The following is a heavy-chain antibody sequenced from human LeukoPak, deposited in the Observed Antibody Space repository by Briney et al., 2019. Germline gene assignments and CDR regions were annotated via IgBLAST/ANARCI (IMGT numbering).Heavy chain of an antibody. V-gene: IGHV3-74*01. CDR3: TTDPLSTIFGVVIPP. Sequence: GGSLGLSCAASGFTFSSYWMHWVRQAPGKGLVWVSRINSDGSSTSYADSVKGRFTISRDNAKNTLYLQMNSLRAEDTAVYYCTTDPLSTIFGVVIPPWGQGTLVTVSS. J-gene: IGHJ5*02. D-gene: IGHD3-3*01. CDR1: GFTFSSYW. CDR2: INSDGSST.